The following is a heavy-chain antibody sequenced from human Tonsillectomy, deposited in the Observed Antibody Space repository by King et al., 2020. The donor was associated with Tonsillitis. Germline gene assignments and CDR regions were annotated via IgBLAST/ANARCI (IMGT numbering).Heavy chain of an antibody. CDR1: GGSISSYY. CDR3: ATTFRRFGEDGPGSTWFDP. D-gene: IGHD3-10*01. Sequence: QLQESGPGLVKPSETLSLTCTVSGGSISSYYWSWIRQRPGKGLEWIGYISYSGSSNYNPSLKSRVTISVDTSKMQFSLNLRSVTAADTAVYYCATTFRRFGEDGPGSTWFDPWGQGTLVTVSS. J-gene: IGHJ5*02. CDR2: ISYSGSS. V-gene: IGHV4-59*08.